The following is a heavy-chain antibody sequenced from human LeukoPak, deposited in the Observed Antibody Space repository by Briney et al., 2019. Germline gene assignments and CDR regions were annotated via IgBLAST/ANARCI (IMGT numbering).Heavy chain of an antibody. V-gene: IGHV3-74*01. CDR3: ASTYDFWSGYLMA. Sequence: LGGSLILYSAASGFTFSSYWMHWVRQAPGKGLVWVSRINSGGSSTSYEDYVKCLFAVSRDNAKNTLYLQMNSMRAEDAAVSYCASTYDFWSGYLMAWGQGTLVTVSS. CDR1: GFTFSSYW. J-gene: IGHJ5*02. CDR2: INSGGSST. D-gene: IGHD3-3*01.